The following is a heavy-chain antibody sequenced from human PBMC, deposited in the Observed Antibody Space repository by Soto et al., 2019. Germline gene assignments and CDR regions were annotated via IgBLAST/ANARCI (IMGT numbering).Heavy chain of an antibody. J-gene: IGHJ4*02. CDR2: IIPFFDTA. D-gene: IGHD3-22*01. CDR1: GGTFSSYA. Sequence: ASVKVSCTASGGTFSSYAFSWVRQAPGQGLEWMGDIIPFFDTADYAQKFQGRVTITADESTSTAYMELSSLRSEDTAVYYCASHYDSGGYYYRGLDYWGQGTLVTVSS. CDR3: ASHYDSGGYYYRGLDY. V-gene: IGHV1-69*13.